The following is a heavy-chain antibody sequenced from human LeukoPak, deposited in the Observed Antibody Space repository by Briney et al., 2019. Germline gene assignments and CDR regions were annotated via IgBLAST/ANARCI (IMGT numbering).Heavy chain of an antibody. D-gene: IGHD6-13*01. V-gene: IGHV3-21*04. J-gene: IGHJ4*02. CDR1: GFTFSSYS. CDR2: ISSSSSYI. Sequence: PGGSLRLSCAASGFTFSSYSMNWVRQAPGKGLEWVSSISSSSSYIYYADSVKGRFTISRDNAKNSLYLQMNSLRAEDTAVYYCARSGQRGIAAADYWGQGTLVTVSS. CDR3: ARSGQRGIAAADY.